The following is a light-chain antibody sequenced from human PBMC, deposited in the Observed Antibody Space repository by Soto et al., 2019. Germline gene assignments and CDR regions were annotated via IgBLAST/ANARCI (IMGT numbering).Light chain of an antibody. J-gene: IGLJ1*01. CDR1: SSDVGGYNS. V-gene: IGLV2-14*01. CDR3: SSYASGGTYV. Sequence: QSALTQPASVSGSAGQSIAISCTGTSSDVGGYNSVSWYQQHPGKAPKLMIYDVTNRPSGVSNRFSGSKSGNTASLTISGLQAEDEADYYCSSYASGGTYVFGTGTKVTVL. CDR2: DVT.